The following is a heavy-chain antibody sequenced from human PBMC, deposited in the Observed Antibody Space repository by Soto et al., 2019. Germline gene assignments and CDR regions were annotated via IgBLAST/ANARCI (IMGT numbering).Heavy chain of an antibody. CDR3: VRGAHSAYYVDF. CDR2: VNTFGSIT. D-gene: IGHD3-10*01. CDR1: GFTFTNNW. V-gene: IGHV3-74*01. J-gene: IGHJ4*02. Sequence: EVQLVESGGGLVQPGGSLRLSCAASGFTFTNNWIHWVRQAPGKGLVWVSRVNTFGSITNYADSVRGGFTISRDNAKNTVYLQMNSLRVEDTAVYYCVRGAHSAYYVDFWGQGTLVTVSS.